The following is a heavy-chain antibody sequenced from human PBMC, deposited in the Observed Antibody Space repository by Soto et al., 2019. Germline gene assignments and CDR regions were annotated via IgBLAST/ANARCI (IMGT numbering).Heavy chain of an antibody. J-gene: IGHJ6*03. CDR1: GFTSSSYW. D-gene: IGHD5-12*01. CDR3: ARHDIGNDLGYMDV. Sequence: PGGSLRLSCAASGFTSSSYWMSWVRQAPGKGLEWVANIKQDGSEKYYVDSVEGRFTISRDNAKNSLYLQMNSLRAEDTAVYYCARHDIGNDLGYMDVWGKGTTVTVSS. CDR2: IKQDGSEK. V-gene: IGHV3-7*01.